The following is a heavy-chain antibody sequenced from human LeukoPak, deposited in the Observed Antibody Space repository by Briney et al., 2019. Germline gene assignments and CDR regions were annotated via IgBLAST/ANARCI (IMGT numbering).Heavy chain of an antibody. Sequence: PGGSLRLSCAASGFTFSNAWMSWVRQAPGKGLEWVGRIKSKTDGGTTDYAAPVKGRFTISRDDSKNTLYLQMSSLKTEDTAVYYCTTDPAWYPVSYFDYWGQGTLVTVSS. CDR3: TTDPAWYPVSYFDY. CDR1: GFTFSNAW. D-gene: IGHD6-13*01. CDR2: IKSKTDGGTT. J-gene: IGHJ4*02. V-gene: IGHV3-15*01.